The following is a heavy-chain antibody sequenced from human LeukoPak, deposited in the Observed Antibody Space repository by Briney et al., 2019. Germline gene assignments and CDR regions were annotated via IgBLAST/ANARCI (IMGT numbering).Heavy chain of an antibody. Sequence: NTSETLSLTCTVSGGSISSSSYYWGWIRQPPGKGLEWIGSIYYSGSTYYNPSLKSRVTISVDTSKNQFSLKLSSVTAADTAVYYCAAHSGYDQNWFDPWGQGTLVTVSS. J-gene: IGHJ5*02. D-gene: IGHD5-12*01. V-gene: IGHV4-39*01. CDR2: IYYSGST. CDR3: AAHSGYDQNWFDP. CDR1: GGSISSSSYY.